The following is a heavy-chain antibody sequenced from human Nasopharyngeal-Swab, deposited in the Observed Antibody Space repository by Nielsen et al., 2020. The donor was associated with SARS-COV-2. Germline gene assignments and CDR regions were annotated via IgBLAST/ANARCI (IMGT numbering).Heavy chain of an antibody. CDR3: AHSSLLFRGPAFDY. D-gene: IGHD2-21*01. Sequence: SGPTLVKPTQTLTLTCTFSGFSLSTSGVGVAWIRQPPGKALEWLALIYWDDDKRYSPSLKSRLTITKDTSKNQVVLTMTNMDPVDTATYYGAHSSLLFRGPAFDYWGQGTLVTVSS. J-gene: IGHJ4*02. CDR1: GFSLSTSGVG. V-gene: IGHV2-5*02. CDR2: IYWDDDK.